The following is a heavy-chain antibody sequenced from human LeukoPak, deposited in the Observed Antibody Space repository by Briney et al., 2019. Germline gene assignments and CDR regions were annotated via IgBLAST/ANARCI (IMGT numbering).Heavy chain of an antibody. CDR2: IIPILGIA. J-gene: IGHJ3*02. D-gene: IGHD3-3*01. Sequence: SVKVSCTASRGTFSSYAISWVRQAPGQGLEWMGRIIPILGIANYAQKFQGRVTITADKSTSTAYMELSSLRSEDTAVYYCARAPYDFWSGYYTAGDAFDIWGQGTMVTVSS. CDR1: RGTFSSYA. CDR3: ARAPYDFWSGYYTAGDAFDI. V-gene: IGHV1-69*04.